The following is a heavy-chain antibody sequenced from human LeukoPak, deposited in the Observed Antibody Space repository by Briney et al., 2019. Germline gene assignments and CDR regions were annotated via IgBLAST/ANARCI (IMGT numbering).Heavy chain of an antibody. V-gene: IGHV3-9*03. CDR2: ISWNSGST. J-gene: IGHJ6*03. CDR1: GFTFDDYA. CDR3: AKDMGRYYYYMDV. D-gene: IGHD2-15*01. Sequence: GGSLRLSCTVSGFTFDDYAMHWVRQAPGKGLEWVSGISWNSGSTGYADSVKGRFTISRDNAKNSLYLQMNSLRAEDMALYYCAKDMGRYYYYMDVWGKGTTVTVSS.